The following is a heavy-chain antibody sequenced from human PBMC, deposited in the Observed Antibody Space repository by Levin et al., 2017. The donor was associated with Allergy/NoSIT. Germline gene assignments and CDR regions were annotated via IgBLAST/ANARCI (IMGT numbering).Heavy chain of an antibody. J-gene: IGHJ4*02. Sequence: GSLRLSCIVSGGSVSSGTYYWTWIRQPPGKALEWIGYIFSSGSTNYSPSLQSRVTISRDTSKNHFSLELNSVTAADTATYYCARGAGSYSGNYFLDYWGQGTLGTVSS. V-gene: IGHV4-61*03. CDR1: GGSVSSGTYY. CDR2: IFSSGST. D-gene: IGHD1-26*01. CDR3: ARGAGSYSGNYFLDY.